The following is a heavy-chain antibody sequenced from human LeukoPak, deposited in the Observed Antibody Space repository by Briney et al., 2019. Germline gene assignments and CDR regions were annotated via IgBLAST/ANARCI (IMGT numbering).Heavy chain of an antibody. D-gene: IGHD3-22*01. CDR2: IYHTGTA. V-gene: IGHV4-38-2*02. J-gene: IGHJ4*02. CDR3: ARRNYAFYYPNH. Sequence: PSETLSLTCTVSGNSIISAYYWGWIRQPPGTGLEWIGNIYHTGTAYYNPSLKSRVTISVDTSTNQFSLKLSSVTAADTAVYYCARRNYAFYYPNHGGQGTLVIVSS. CDR1: GNSIISAYY.